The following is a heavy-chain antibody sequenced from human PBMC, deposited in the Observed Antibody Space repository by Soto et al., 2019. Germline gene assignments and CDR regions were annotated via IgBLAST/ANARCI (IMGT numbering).Heavy chain of an antibody. Sequence: ASVKVSCKASGGTFSSYAISWVRQAPGQGLEWMGGIIPIFGTANYAQKFQGRVTITADKSTSTAYMELSSLRSEDTAVYYCARDYGSGWSGDYYYGMDVWGQGTTVTVSS. CDR3: ARDYGSGWSGDYYYGMDV. D-gene: IGHD3-10*01. CDR2: IIPIFGTA. V-gene: IGHV1-69*06. J-gene: IGHJ6*02. CDR1: GGTFSSYA.